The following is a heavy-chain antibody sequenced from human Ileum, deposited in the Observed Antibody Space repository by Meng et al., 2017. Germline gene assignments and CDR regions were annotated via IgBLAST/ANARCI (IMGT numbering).Heavy chain of an antibody. J-gene: IGHJ4*02. Sequence: SQTLSLTCAISGDSVSNNSAAWIWIRQSPSRGLEWLVRTYYRFKWYNDYALSVKSRITIKSDTSKNQFFLQLNSVTPENTAVYFGAKPTGRDDFDYWGQGTLVTVSS. CDR2: TYYRFKWYN. V-gene: IGHV6-1*01. D-gene: IGHD1-14*01. CDR3: AKPTGRDDFDY. CDR1: GDSVSNNSAA.